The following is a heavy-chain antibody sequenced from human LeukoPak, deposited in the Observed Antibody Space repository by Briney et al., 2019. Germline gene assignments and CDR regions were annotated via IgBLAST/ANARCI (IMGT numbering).Heavy chain of an antibody. CDR1: GGSISSGGYY. V-gene: IGHV4-31*03. D-gene: IGHD2-2*01. Sequence: PSQTLSLPCTVSGGSISSGGYYWSWIRQHPGKGLEWIGYIYYSGSTYYNPSLKSRVTISVDTSKNQFSLKLSSVTAADTAVYYCARDRAPMPFDPWGQGTLVTVSS. CDR2: IYYSGST. J-gene: IGHJ5*02. CDR3: ARDRAPMPFDP.